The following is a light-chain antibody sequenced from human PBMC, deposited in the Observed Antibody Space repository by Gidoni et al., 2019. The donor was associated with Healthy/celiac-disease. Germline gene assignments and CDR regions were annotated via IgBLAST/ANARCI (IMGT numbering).Light chain of an antibody. Sequence: SYELTQPPSVSVSPGQTARITCSGDALPKQYASWYQQKPGQAPVLVIYKDSERPSGIPERFSGSSSGTTVTLTISGVQAEDEADYYWQSADSSGTYEVFGGGTKLTVL. CDR3: QSADSSGTYEV. CDR1: ALPKQY. CDR2: KDS. J-gene: IGLJ2*01. V-gene: IGLV3-25*02.